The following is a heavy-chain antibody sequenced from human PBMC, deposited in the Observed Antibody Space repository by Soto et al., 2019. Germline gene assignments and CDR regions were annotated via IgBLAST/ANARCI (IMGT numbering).Heavy chain of an antibody. Sequence: GASLKVSCKASGYSFTSYGISWVRQAPGQGLEWMGWISAYNGNTNYAQKLQGRVTMTTDTSTSTAYMELRSLRSDDTAVYYCTLQPDRFDYWGQGTLVTVSS. CDR2: ISAYNGNT. V-gene: IGHV1-18*01. CDR3: TLQPDRFDY. CDR1: GYSFTSYG. J-gene: IGHJ4*02.